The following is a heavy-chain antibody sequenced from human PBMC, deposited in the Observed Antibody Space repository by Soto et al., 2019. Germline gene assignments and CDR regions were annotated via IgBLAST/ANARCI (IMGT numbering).Heavy chain of an antibody. D-gene: IGHD3-22*01. CDR2: INHSGST. CDR1: GGSFSGYY. CDR3: ARDPTYYYDSSGYYYGY. Sequence: SETLSLTCAVYGGSFSGYYWSWIRQPPGKGLEWIGEINHSGSTNYNPSLKSRVTISVDTSKNQFSLKLSSVTAADTAVYYCARDPTYYYDSSGYYYGYWGQGTLVTVSS. V-gene: IGHV4-34*01. J-gene: IGHJ4*02.